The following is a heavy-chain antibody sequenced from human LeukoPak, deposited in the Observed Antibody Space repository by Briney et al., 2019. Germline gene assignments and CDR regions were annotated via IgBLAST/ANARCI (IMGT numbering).Heavy chain of an antibody. Sequence: GRSLRLSCAASGFTFDDYAMHWVRQAPGKGLERVSGISWNSGSIGYADSVKGRFTISRDNAKNSLYLQMNSLRAEDTALYYCAKDIELGYDSSGYFDYWGQGTLVTVSS. CDR1: GFTFDDYA. CDR3: AKDIELGYDSSGYFDY. J-gene: IGHJ4*02. CDR2: ISWNSGSI. D-gene: IGHD3-22*01. V-gene: IGHV3-9*01.